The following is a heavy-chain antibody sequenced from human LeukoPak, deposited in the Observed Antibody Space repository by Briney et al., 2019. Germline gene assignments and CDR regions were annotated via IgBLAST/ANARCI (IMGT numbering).Heavy chain of an antibody. CDR1: GGSISSYY. CDR2: IYYSGST. Sequence: SETLSLTCTVSGGSISSYYWSWIRQPPGKGLEWIGYIYYSGSTNYNPSLKSRVTISVDTSKNQFSLKLSSVTAADTAVYYCARVGLGGYCYYYYGMDVWGQGTTVTVSS. J-gene: IGHJ6*02. D-gene: IGHD3-3*01. CDR3: ARVGLGGYCYYYYGMDV. V-gene: IGHV4-59*01.